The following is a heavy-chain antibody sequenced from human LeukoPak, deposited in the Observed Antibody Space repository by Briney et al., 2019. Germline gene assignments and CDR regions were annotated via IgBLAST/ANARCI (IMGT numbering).Heavy chain of an antibody. CDR2: ISPSGGST. V-gene: IGHV1-46*01. Sequence: ASVKVSCKAFGYTFTSNYMHWVRQAPGQGPEWMGVISPSGGSTSYAQKFQGRVTMTRDMSTSTVYMELSSLRSEDTAVYYCAREAAAGPNENDYWGQGTLVTVSS. J-gene: IGHJ4*02. CDR1: GYTFTSNY. D-gene: IGHD6-13*01. CDR3: AREAAAGPNENDY.